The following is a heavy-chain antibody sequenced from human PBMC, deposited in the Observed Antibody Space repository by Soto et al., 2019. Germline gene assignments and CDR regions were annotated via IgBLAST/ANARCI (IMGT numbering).Heavy chain of an antibody. J-gene: IGHJ6*02. CDR3: AREVTIFGVVTSACAYYYGMGV. CDR2: ISSSGSTI. Sequence: GGSLRLSCAASGFTFSSYEMNWVRQAPGKGLEWVSYISSSGSTIYYADSVKGRFTISRDNAKNSLYLQMNSLRAEDTAVYYCAREVTIFGVVTSACAYYYGMGVWGRGTTVTGS. CDR1: GFTFSSYE. D-gene: IGHD3-3*01. V-gene: IGHV3-48*03.